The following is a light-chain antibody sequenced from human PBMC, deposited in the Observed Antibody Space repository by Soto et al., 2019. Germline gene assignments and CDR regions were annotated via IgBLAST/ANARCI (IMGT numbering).Light chain of an antibody. J-gene: IGLJ1*01. Sequence: QSVLTQPASVSGSPGQSITFSCTGTSSDIGGYNYVSWYQQHPGKAPKLMIYEVSNRPSGVSDRFSGSKSGNTASLTISGLQAEDEDAYYCSSYTSSTTTYVFGAGTKLTVL. CDR1: SSDIGGYNY. V-gene: IGLV2-14*01. CDR2: EVS. CDR3: SSYTSSTTTYV.